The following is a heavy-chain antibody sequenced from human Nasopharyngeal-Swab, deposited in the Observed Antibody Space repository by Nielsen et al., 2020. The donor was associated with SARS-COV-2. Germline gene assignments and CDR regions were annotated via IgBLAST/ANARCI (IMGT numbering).Heavy chain of an antibody. CDR2: IYYSGST. CDR3: ARGLTGYRAEYFQH. Sequence: GSLRLSCAASGFTFSDYYMSWIRQPPGKGLEWIGYIYYSGSTNYNPSLKSRVTISVDTSKNQFSLKLSSVTAADTAVYYCARGLTGYRAEYFQHWGQGTLVTVSS. J-gene: IGHJ1*01. V-gene: IGHV4-59*01. D-gene: IGHD3-9*01. CDR1: GFTFSDYY.